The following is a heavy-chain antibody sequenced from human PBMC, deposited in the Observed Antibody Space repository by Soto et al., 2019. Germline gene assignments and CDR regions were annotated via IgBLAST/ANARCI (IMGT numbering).Heavy chain of an antibody. CDR2: ISAGKGNT. Sequence: VQLVQSGAEVRKPGASVKVSCKASGYTFSSYGISWVRQAPGTGLVWMGWISAGKGNTNYAQKFQGRVIMTTDTSTNTAYMEPRSLTSDDTAVYYSARDGFTVISSGSFDYWGQGTLVTVSS. V-gene: IGHV1-18*04. D-gene: IGHD2-15*01. CDR1: GYTFSSYG. J-gene: IGHJ4*02. CDR3: ARDGFTVISSGSFDY.